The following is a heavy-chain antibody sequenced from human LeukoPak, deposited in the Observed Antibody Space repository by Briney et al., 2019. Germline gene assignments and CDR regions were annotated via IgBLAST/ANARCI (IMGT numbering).Heavy chain of an antibody. CDR2: ISGSGGST. CDR3: AKFFPAYCGGDCYPRAGYFDY. V-gene: IGHV3-23*01. Sequence: GGSLRLSCAASGFTFSSYAMSWVRQAPGKGLEWVSAISGSGGSTYYADSVKGRFTTSRDNSKNTLYLQMNSLRAEDTAVYYCAKFFPAYCGGDCYPRAGYFDYWGQGTLVTVSS. CDR1: GFTFSSYA. D-gene: IGHD2-21*02. J-gene: IGHJ4*02.